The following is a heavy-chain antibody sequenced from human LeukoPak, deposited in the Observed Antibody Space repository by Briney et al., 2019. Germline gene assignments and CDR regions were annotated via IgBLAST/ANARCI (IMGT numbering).Heavy chain of an antibody. D-gene: IGHD2-8*02. CDR2: MYSSGTT. V-gene: IGHV4-59*08. Sequence: SETLSLTCSVSGDSITSHYWSCIRQPPGEGLEWIAYMYSSGTTKYNPSLKSRVTISIDTSKNQFSLKLHSVTAADTAIYYCARHPRSCTGGGTCYSWFDASGQGTLVTVSS. CDR1: GDSITSHY. J-gene: IGHJ5*02. CDR3: ARHPRSCTGGGTCYSWFDA.